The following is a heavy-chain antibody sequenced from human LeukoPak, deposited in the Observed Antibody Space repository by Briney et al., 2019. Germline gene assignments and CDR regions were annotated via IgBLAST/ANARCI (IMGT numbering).Heavy chain of an antibody. CDR2: INHRGDT. CDR1: GGSFSTYY. V-gene: IGHV4-34*01. J-gene: IGHJ4*03. CDR3: ARGPTISETGYFDY. D-gene: IGHD1-1*01. Sequence: SETLSLTCAVYGGSFSTYYWSWIRQSPGKGLEWIAEINHRGDTNYNPSVKSRVTISVDTSKNQFSLKVNSLAAADTAVYYCARGPTISETGYFDYWGQGTLVTVSS.